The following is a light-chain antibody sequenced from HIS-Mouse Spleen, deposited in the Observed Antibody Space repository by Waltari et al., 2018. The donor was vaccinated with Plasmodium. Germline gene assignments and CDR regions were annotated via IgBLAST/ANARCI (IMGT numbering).Light chain of an antibody. V-gene: IGLV3-10*01. J-gene: IGLJ3*02. CDR2: EDS. CDR3: YSTDSSGNHRV. CDR1: DLPTKS. Sequence: SYELTQPPSVSVSPGQTARLTCSGDDLPTKSAYWYQQKSGQAPVLVIYEDSKRPPGIPERFSGSSSGTMATLTISGAQVEDEADYYCYSTDSSGNHRVFGGGTKLTVL.